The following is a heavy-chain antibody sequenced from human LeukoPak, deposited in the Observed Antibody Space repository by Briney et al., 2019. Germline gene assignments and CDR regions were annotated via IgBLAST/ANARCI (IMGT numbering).Heavy chain of an antibody. D-gene: IGHD1-26*01. CDR2: VYYDGSA. Sequence: SETLSLTCGVSGDSIRSSIYYWGWIRQPPGKGLEWIGSVYYDGSAYYNPSLKSRVTISVDTSKNQLSLRLSSVTAADTAVYYCARPLTRGGTYYVWGQGTLVTVSS. V-gene: IGHV4-39*01. CDR1: GDSIRSSIYY. CDR3: ARPLTRGGTYYV. J-gene: IGHJ4*02.